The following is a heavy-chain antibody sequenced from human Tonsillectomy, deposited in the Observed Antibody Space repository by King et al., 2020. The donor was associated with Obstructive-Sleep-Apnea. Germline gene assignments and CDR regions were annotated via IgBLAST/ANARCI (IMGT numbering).Heavy chain of an antibody. CDR1: GFIFSSYW. CDR2: INNDGSTT. V-gene: IGHV3-74*01. CDR3: ARDRDYYDSSGYYYSEGFDY. Sequence: RLVQSGGGFVQPGGSLRLSCAASGFIFSSYWMHWVRQVPGKGLVWVSRINNDGSTTSYADSVKGRFTISRDKAKSTRFLQMDSLRAEDTAVFYCARDRDYYDSSGYYYSEGFDYWGQGTLVTVSS. J-gene: IGHJ4*02. D-gene: IGHD3-22*01.